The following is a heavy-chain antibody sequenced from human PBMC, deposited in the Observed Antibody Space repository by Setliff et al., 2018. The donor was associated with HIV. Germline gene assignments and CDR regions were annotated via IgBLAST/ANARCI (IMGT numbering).Heavy chain of an antibody. D-gene: IGHD3-10*01. CDR1: GYTISSGYY. Sequence: ASETLSLTCALSGYTISSGYYWAWIRQPPGKGLEWIGSIYHGGTTYYNPSLRSRVTISEDTSKNQFSLTLTSVTAADTAVYYCVRDPPLITYGPDHPFDIWGQGTMVTVSS. V-gene: IGHV4-38-2*02. CDR2: IYHGGTT. J-gene: IGHJ3*02. CDR3: VRDPPLITYGPDHPFDI.